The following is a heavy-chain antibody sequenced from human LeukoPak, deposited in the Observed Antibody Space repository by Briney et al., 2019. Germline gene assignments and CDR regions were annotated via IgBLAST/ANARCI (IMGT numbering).Heavy chain of an antibody. CDR1: GFTFSSYA. J-gene: IGHJ4*02. D-gene: IGHD6-19*01. Sequence: AGGSLRLSCAASGFTFSSYAMHWVRQAPGKGLEWVAVIWYDGSNKYYADSVKGRFTISRDNSRNTLYLQMNSLRAEDTAVYYCAKNQWLASYFDYWGQGTLVTVSS. CDR3: AKNQWLASYFDY. V-gene: IGHV3-30*02. CDR2: IWYDGSNK.